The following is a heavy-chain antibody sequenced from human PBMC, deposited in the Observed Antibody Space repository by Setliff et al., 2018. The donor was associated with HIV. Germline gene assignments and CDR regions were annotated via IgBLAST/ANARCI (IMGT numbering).Heavy chain of an antibody. Sequence: GGSLRLSCAVSGVTFSNHWMSWVRQAPGKGLEWVAMIKQDGSEKYYVDSVKGRFTISTDKAKNSLYLQMNSLRPEDTAVYYCASLDAAMLLRGLESGYWGQGALVTVSS. J-gene: IGHJ4*02. CDR3: ASLDAAMLLRGLESGY. CDR1: GVTFSNHW. CDR2: IKQDGSEK. V-gene: IGHV3-7*03. D-gene: IGHD5-18*01.